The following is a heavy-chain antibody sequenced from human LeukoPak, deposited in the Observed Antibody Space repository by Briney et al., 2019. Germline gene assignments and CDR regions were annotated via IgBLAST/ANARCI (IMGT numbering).Heavy chain of an antibody. D-gene: IGHD6-19*01. CDR1: GYTFTDYY. Sequence: GASVKVSCKASGYTFTDYYMHWVRQAPGQGLEWMGWINPNSGGTNYAQEFQGRVTMTRDTSISTAYMELSRLRFDDTAVYYCARVKGGYSSGWYWFDPWGQGTLVTVSS. J-gene: IGHJ5*02. V-gene: IGHV1-2*02. CDR2: INPNSGGT. CDR3: ARVKGGYSSGWYWFDP.